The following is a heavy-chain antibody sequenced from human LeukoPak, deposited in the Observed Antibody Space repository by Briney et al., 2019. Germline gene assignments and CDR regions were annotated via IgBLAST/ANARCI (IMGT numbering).Heavy chain of an antibody. Sequence: EASVKVSCKASGYTFIGYYMHWVRQAPGQGLEWMGWINPNSGGTSYAQKFQGRVTMTRDTSISTAYMELSRLRSDDTAVYYCARDRNRIAAAGSGRNNWFDPWGQGTLVTVSS. J-gene: IGHJ5*02. D-gene: IGHD6-13*01. CDR3: ARDRNRIAAAGSGRNNWFDP. CDR1: GYTFIGYY. CDR2: INPNSGGT. V-gene: IGHV1-2*02.